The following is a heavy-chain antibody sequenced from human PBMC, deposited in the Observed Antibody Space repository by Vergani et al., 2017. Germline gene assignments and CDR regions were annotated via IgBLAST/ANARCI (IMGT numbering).Heavy chain of an antibody. D-gene: IGHD6-19*01. V-gene: IGHV3-66*01. CDR3: ARDLSSSGWYGGPNDAFDI. Sequence: EVQLVESGGGLVQPGGSLRLSCAASGFTVSSNYMSWVRQAPGKGLEWVSVIYSGGSTYYADSVKGRFTISRDNSKNTLYLQMNSLRAEDTAVYYCARDLSSSGWYGGPNDAFDIWGQGTMVTVSS. CDR1: GFTVSSNY. CDR2: IYSGGST. J-gene: IGHJ3*02.